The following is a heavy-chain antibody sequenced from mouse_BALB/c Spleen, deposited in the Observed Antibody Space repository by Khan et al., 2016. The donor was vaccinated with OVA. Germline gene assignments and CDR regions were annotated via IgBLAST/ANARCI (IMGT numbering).Heavy chain of an antibody. CDR2: INPYNGGS. D-gene: IGHD1-1*01. CDR1: NYSFTDYT. Sequence: VQLKESGPELVKPGDSLKISCKASNYSFTDYTMNWVKQSHGKNLEWIGLINPYNGGSNYNQKFKGKATLTVDKSSSTAYMELLSLTSDDSAVYYRTRSGYGGFAYWGQGTLVTVSA. V-gene: IGHV1-18*01. CDR3: TRSGYGGFAY. J-gene: IGHJ3*01.